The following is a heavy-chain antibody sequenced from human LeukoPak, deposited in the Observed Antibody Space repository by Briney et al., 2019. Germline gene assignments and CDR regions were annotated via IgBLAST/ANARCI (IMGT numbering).Heavy chain of an antibody. CDR1: GYTFTSYG. D-gene: IGHD5-18*01. J-gene: IGHJ4*02. V-gene: IGHV1-18*01. Sequence: ASVKVSCKASGYTFTSYGISWVRQAPGQGLEWMGWISAYNGNTNYAQKLQGRVTMTTDTSTSTAYMELRSLRSDDTAVYYCARPLDVDTAMVRLDYWGQGTLVTVSS. CDR3: ARPLDVDTAMVRLDY. CDR2: ISAYNGNT.